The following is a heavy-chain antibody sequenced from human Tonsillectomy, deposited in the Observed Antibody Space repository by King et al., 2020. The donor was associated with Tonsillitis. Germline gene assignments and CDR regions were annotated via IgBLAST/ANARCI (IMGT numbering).Heavy chain of an antibody. V-gene: IGHV1-18*04. D-gene: IGHD3-10*01. CDR1: GYTFTSYG. CDR2: INVYSGYT. Sequence: VQLVESGAEVKKPGASVKVSCKASGYTFTSYGISWVRQAPGQGLEWMAWINVYSGYTDYAQKLQGRVTMTTDTSTRTAYMELRSLRSDDTAVYYCARGAEGSCFDPWGQGTLVTVSS. J-gene: IGHJ5*02. CDR3: ARGAEGSCFDP.